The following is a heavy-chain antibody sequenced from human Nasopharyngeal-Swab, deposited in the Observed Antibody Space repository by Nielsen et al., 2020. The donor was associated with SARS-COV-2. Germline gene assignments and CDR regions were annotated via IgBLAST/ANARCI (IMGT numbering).Heavy chain of an antibody. J-gene: IGHJ4*02. D-gene: IGHD3-22*01. CDR3: ARDRSGYYDFDY. Sequence: GESLKISCAASGFTFSSYSMSWVRQAPGKGLEWVSAISGSGGSTYYADSVKGRFTISRDNSKNTLYLQMNSLRAEDTSLYYCARDRSGYYDFDYWGQGTLVTVSS. CDR2: ISGSGGST. CDR1: GFTFSSYS. V-gene: IGHV3-23*01.